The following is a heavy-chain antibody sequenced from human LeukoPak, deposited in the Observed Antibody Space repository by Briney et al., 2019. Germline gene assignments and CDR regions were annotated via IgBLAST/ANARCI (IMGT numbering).Heavy chain of an antibody. V-gene: IGHV4-39*01. D-gene: IGHD3-22*01. CDR2: IYYSGST. J-gene: IGHJ4*02. Sequence: SETPSLTCTVSGGSISSSSYYWGWIRQPPGKGLEWIGSIYYSGSTYYNPSLKSRVTISVDTSKNQFSLKLSSVTAADTAVYYCARQMGYYYDSSGYYDYWGQGTLVTVSS. CDR3: ARQMGYYYDSSGYYDY. CDR1: GGSISSSSYY.